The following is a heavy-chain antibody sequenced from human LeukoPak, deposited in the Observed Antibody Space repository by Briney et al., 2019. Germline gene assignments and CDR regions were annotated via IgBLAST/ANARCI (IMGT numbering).Heavy chain of an antibody. CDR1: GYTFTSYD. CDR3: ARAELRYYYGSGLSASAYNWFDP. CDR2: IFPMFGPA. D-gene: IGHD3-10*01. Sequence: VASVKVSCKASGYTFTSYDINWVRPATGQGLEWMGGIFPMFGPAFYAQKFQGRVTITAYTSTNTAYMEVRSLRSEDTAVYYCARAELRYYYGSGLSASAYNWFDPWGQGTLVTVSS. J-gene: IGHJ5*02. V-gene: IGHV1-69*06.